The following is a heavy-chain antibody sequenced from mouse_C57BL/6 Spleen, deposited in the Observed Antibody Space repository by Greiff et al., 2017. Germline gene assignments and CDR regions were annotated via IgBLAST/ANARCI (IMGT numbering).Heavy chain of an antibody. D-gene: IGHD4-1*01. CDR1: GYTFTDYN. Sequence: VQLQQSGPELVKPGASVKMSCKASGYTFTDYNMHWVKQSHGKSLEWIGYINPNNGGTSYNQKFKGKATLTVNKSSSTAYMELRSLTSEDSAVYYWARRLTGRVLAMDYWGQGTSVTVSS. V-gene: IGHV1-22*01. J-gene: IGHJ4*01. CDR3: ARRLTGRVLAMDY. CDR2: INPNNGGT.